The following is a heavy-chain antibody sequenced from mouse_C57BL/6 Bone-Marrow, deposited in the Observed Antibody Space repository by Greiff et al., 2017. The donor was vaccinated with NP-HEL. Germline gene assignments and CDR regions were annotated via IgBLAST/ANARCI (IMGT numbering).Heavy chain of an antibody. CDR1: GFTFSSYA. Sequence: EVQGVESGGGLVKPGGSLKLSCAASGFTFSSYAMSWVRQTPEKRLAWVATISDGGSYTYYLDNVKGRFTISRDNAKNNLYLQMSHLKSEDTAMYYCARAMMVTTKRVRWYFDYWGQGTTLTVSS. V-gene: IGHV5-4*01. D-gene: IGHD2-3*01. J-gene: IGHJ2*01. CDR3: ARAMMVTTKRVRWYFDY. CDR2: ISDGGSYT.